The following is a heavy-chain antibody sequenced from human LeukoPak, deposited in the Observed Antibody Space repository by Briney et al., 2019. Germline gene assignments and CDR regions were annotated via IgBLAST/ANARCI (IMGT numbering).Heavy chain of an antibody. J-gene: IGHJ1*01. V-gene: IGHV4-4*02. Sequence: PSGTLSLTCAVSGGSISSSNWQSWVRQPPGKGLEWIGEIYHSGSTNYNPSLKSRVTISVDKSKNQFSLKLSSVTAADTAVYYCASSPSTLGYFQHWGQGTLATVSS. CDR3: ASSPSTLGYFQH. CDR1: GGSISSSNW. CDR2: IYHSGST. D-gene: IGHD2-2*01.